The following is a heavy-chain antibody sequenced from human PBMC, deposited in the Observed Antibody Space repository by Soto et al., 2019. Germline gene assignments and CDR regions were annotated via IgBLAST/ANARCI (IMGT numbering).Heavy chain of an antibody. CDR2: IYYSGST. Sequence: SETLSLTCTVSGGSISSSSYYWGWIRQPPGKGLEWIGSIYYSGSTYYNPSLKSRVTISVATSKNQFSLKLSSVTAADTAVYYCAILGGWLQYGLGYWGQGTLVTVSS. CDR3: AILGGWLQYGLGY. V-gene: IGHV4-39*01. CDR1: GGSISSSSYY. J-gene: IGHJ4*02. D-gene: IGHD3-16*01.